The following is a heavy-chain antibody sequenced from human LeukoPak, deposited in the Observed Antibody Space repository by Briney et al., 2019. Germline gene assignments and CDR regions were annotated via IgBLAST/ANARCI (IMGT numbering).Heavy chain of an antibody. Sequence: GGSLRLSCAASGFTFSSYGMHWVCQAPGKGLEWVAFIRYDGSNKYYADSVKGRFTISRDNSKNTLYLQMNSLRAEDTAVYYCATYNYDFWTGSTDLYYFDYWGQGTLVTVSS. CDR2: IRYDGSNK. D-gene: IGHD3-3*01. J-gene: IGHJ4*02. CDR3: ATYNYDFWTGSTDLYYFDY. CDR1: GFTFSSYG. V-gene: IGHV3-30*02.